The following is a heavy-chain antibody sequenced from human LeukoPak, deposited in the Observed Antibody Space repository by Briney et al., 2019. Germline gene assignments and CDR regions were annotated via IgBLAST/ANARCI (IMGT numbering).Heavy chain of an antibody. D-gene: IGHD5-12*01. CDR2: IHYSGTT. V-gene: IGHV4-59*08. CDR1: GGSSSTYY. CDR3: ARMGGYSGYATH. Sequence: SETLSLTCTVSGGSSSTYYWSWIRQPPGKGLEWIGYIHYSGTTNYNPSLKNRVTISLDTSKNQFSLNLSSVTAADTAVYYCARMGGYSGYATHWGQGTLVTVSS. J-gene: IGHJ4*02.